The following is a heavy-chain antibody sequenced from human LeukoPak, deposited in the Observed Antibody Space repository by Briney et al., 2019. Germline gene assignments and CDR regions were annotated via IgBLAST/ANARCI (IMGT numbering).Heavy chain of an antibody. D-gene: IGHD3-22*01. CDR1: VGTCSSYT. CDR3: AREEAYYYDSSGDFEY. CDR2: IIPIFGTA. V-gene: IGHV1-69*05. Sequence: ASETVSCKASVGTCSSYTISWVRQAPGQGLEWMGRIIPIFGTANYAQKYQGRVTITTDESTSTAYMELSSLRSEDTVVYYCAREEAYYYDSSGDFEYWGQGTLVSVCS. J-gene: IGHJ4*02.